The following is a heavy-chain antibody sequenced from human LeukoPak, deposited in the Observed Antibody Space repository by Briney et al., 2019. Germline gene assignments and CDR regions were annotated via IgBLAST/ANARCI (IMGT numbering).Heavy chain of an antibody. CDR1: GFTFRSNA. Sequence: GGPLRPSFEPPGFTFRSNAMTGVGQAPGKGLEWFSSISDGGTSTYYADSVKGRFTISRDNSKNTLYLQMNSLRAEDTAVYYCAKQVCGADCYYYYGMDVWGQGTTVTVSS. D-gene: IGHD2-21*02. J-gene: IGHJ6*02. CDR2: ISDGGTST. V-gene: IGHV3-23*01. CDR3: AKQVCGADCYYYYGMDV.